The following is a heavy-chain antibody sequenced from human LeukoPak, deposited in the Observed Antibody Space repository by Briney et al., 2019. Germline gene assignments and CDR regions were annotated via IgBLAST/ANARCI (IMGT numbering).Heavy chain of an antibody. CDR2: ISSSSSYI. CDR1: GFTFSSYS. Sequence: GGSLRLSCAASGFTFSSYSMNWVRQAPGKGLEWVSSISSSSSYIYYADSVKGRFTISRDNAKNSLYLQMNSLRAEDTAVYYCAREHPSGWSFNYYYGMDVWGQGTTVTVSS. D-gene: IGHD6-19*01. V-gene: IGHV3-21*01. CDR3: AREHPSGWSFNYYYGMDV. J-gene: IGHJ6*02.